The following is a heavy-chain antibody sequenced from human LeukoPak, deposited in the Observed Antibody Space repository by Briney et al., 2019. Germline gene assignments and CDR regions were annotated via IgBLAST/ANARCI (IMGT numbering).Heavy chain of an antibody. CDR3: ARPSLVVPAAMSAPSRY. CDR1: GFTFSSYA. CDR2: ISYDGSNK. J-gene: IGHJ4*02. V-gene: IGHV3-30*04. Sequence: GGSLRLSCAASGFTFSSYAMHWVRQAPGKGLEWVAVISYDGSNKYYADPVKGRFTISRDNSKNTLYLQMNSLRAEDTAVYYCARPSLVVPAAMSAPSRYWGQGTLVTVSS. D-gene: IGHD2-2*01.